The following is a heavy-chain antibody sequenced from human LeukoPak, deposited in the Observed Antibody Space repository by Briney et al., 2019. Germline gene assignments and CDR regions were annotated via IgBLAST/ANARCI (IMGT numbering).Heavy chain of an antibody. CDR1: GFTFSSFA. J-gene: IGHJ6*02. CDR2: IGAGGSKT. CDR3: AKGIKGSYCNGDCYLTYYYYGLDV. D-gene: IGHD2-21*02. V-gene: IGHV3-23*01. Sequence: GGSLRLSCAASGFTFSSFAMSWVRQAPGKGLEWVSIIGAGGSKTYYADSVKGRFTISRDNSKNTLYLQMNSLRAEDTAAYYCAKGIKGSYCNGDCYLTYYYYGLDVWGQGTTVTVSS.